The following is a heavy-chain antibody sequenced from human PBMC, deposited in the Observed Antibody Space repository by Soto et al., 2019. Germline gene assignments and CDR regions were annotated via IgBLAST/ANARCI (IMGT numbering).Heavy chain of an antibody. D-gene: IGHD1-26*01. J-gene: IGHJ6*02. CDR3: ARDGGSYYPYYYYYGMDV. CDR2: INSDGSST. Sequence: GASLSLSCAASGFTFSSYWMHWVRQAPGKGLVWVSRINSDGSSTSYADSVKGRFTISRDNAKNTLYLQMNSLRAEDTAVYYCARDGGSYYPYYYYYGMDVWGQGT. CDR1: GFTFSSYW. V-gene: IGHV3-74*01.